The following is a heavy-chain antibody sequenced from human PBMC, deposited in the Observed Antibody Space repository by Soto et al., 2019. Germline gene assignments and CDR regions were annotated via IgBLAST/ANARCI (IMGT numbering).Heavy chain of an antibody. Sequence: GGSLRLSCAASGFTLSSYAMSCVRQAPGKGLEWVSAISGSGGSTYYADSVKGRFTISRDNSKNTLYLQMNSLRAEDTAVYYCAKSYYDITSELDYWGQGTLVTVSS. CDR1: GFTLSSYA. CDR3: AKSYYDITSELDY. D-gene: IGHD1-26*01. J-gene: IGHJ4*02. V-gene: IGHV3-23*01. CDR2: ISGSGGST.